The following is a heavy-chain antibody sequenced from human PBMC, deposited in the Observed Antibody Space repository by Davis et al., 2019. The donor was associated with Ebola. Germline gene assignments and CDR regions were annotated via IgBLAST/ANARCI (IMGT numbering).Heavy chain of an antibody. CDR3: VKDLGTSGIFEI. J-gene: IGHJ3*02. Sequence: GGSLRLSCAGSGFSFSSYGMSWVRQAPGKGLEWVSAISPSAGSTFYGDSVNGLFTISRDNSRSTLYLQMNTLRADDTAVYYCVKDLGTSGIFEIWGQGTVVTVS. V-gene: IGHV3-23*01. CDR2: ISPSAGST. D-gene: IGHD1-7*01. CDR1: GFSFSSYG.